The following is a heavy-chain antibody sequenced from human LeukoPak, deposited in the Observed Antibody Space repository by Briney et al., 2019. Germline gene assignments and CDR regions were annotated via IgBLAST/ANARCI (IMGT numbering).Heavy chain of an antibody. CDR1: GFTVSSTY. V-gene: IGHV3-23*01. D-gene: IGHD1-26*01. J-gene: IGHJ4*02. Sequence: GGSLRLSRTSSGFTVSSTYISWVRQAPGEGLEWVSGISGSGGSTYYADSVKGRFSISRDNSKNTLYLQLNSLRVEDTAEYYCAKAHGGSYHSGIDWGQGTLVIVSS. CDR2: ISGSGGST. CDR3: AKAHGGSYHSGID.